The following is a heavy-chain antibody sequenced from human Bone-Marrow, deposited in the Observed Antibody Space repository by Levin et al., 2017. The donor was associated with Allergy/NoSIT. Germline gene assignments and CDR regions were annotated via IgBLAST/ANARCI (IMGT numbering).Heavy chain of an antibody. Sequence: SGGSLRLSCTASGFSFTNYGLHWVRQVPGKGLEWVAVIWHDGSRKDYVDSVKGRFTIFRDNSRSTVSLQMDSLRAEDTAVYYCARDRNWNYNYAYHYMDLWGSGTSVTVSS. CDR1: GFSFTNYG. CDR3: ARDRNWNYNYAYHYMDL. CDR2: IWHDGSRK. D-gene: IGHD1-7*01. V-gene: IGHV3-33*01. J-gene: IGHJ6*03.